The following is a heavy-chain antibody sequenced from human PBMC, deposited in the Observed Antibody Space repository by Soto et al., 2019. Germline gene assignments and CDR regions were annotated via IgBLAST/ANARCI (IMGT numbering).Heavy chain of an antibody. CDR3: TRAGEGSGWQAPPFY. J-gene: IGHJ4*02. Sequence: QVQLQESGPGLVKPSGTLSLTCAVSSGFISSGYWWSWVRQPPGKGLEWIGEIYQSGSTNYNPSLKSRVTISIDTSKNQFSLKVNSVTAADTAVYYCTRAGEGSGWQAPPFYWGQGTLVNVSS. CDR1: SGFISSGYW. V-gene: IGHV4-4*02. D-gene: IGHD6-25*01. CDR2: IYQSGST.